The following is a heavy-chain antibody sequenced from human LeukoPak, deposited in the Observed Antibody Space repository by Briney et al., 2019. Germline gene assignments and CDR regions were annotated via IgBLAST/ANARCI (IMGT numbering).Heavy chain of an antibody. V-gene: IGHV3-30-3*01. Sequence: GGSLRLSCAASGFTFSSYAMHWVRQAPGKGLEWVAVISYDGSNKYYADSVKGRFTSSRDNSKNTLYLQMNSLRAEDTAVYYCAKDLGRSTMVRGGFDYWGQGTLVTVSS. CDR3: AKDLGRSTMVRGGFDY. CDR2: ISYDGSNK. CDR1: GFTFSSYA. D-gene: IGHD3-10*01. J-gene: IGHJ4*02.